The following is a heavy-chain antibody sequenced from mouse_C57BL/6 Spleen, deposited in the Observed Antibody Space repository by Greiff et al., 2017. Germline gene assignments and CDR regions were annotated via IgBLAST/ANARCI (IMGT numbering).Heavy chain of an antibody. D-gene: IGHD2-10*01. CDR3: ARACPTSYFDY. J-gene: IGHJ2*01. CDR2: ISSGGSYT. V-gene: IGHV5-6*01. Sequence: EVQRVESGGDLVKPGGSLKLSCAASGFTFSSYGMSWVRQTPDKRLEWVATISSGGSYTYYPDSVKGRFTISRDNAKNTLYLQMSSLKSEDTAMYYCARACPTSYFDYWGQGTTLTVSS. CDR1: GFTFSSYG.